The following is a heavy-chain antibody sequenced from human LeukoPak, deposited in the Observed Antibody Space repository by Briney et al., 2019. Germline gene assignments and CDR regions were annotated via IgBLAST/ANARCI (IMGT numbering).Heavy chain of an antibody. V-gene: IGHV4-38-2*02. J-gene: IGHJ4*02. D-gene: IGHD7-27*01. Sequence: SETLSLTCTVSGYSISSGHYWSWIRQPPGKGLEWIGSINHSGNTYYNPSLKSRVTISVDTSKNQFSLKLNSVTAADTAVYFCARDQGLGIVDYWGQGTLVTVSS. CDR3: ARDQGLGIVDY. CDR1: GYSISSGHY. CDR2: INHSGNT.